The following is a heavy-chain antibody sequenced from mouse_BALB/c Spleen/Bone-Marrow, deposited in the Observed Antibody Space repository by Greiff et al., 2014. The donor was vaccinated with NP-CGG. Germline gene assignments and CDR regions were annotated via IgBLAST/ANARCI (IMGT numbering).Heavy chain of an antibody. J-gene: IGHJ2*01. D-gene: IGHD3-3*01. Sequence: DLVKPGASVNLSCKASGYTFTSYWINWIKQRPRQGLEWIGRIAPVSAGTYYNAMFKGKATLTVDTSSSTAYIQLGSLSSDDSAVYFCARGGLHYFDYWDQGTTLTVSS. CDR3: ARGGLHYFDY. CDR2: IAPVSAGT. CDR1: GYTFTSYW. V-gene: IGHV1S41*01.